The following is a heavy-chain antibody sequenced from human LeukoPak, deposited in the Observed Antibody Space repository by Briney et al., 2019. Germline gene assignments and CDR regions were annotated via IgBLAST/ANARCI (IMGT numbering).Heavy chain of an antibody. CDR1: DGSIRTYY. CDR2: IYTSESSTT. Sequence: SETLSLTCTVPDGSIRTYYWSWIRQPPGKGLEWVGHIYTSESSTTDYNPSLKSRVTISVDTSKNQVSLKLSSVTAADTAVYYCARAGGGHRYGYDYWGQGTLVAVSS. CDR3: ARAGGGHRYGYDY. V-gene: IGHV4-59*01. J-gene: IGHJ4*02. D-gene: IGHD5-18*01.